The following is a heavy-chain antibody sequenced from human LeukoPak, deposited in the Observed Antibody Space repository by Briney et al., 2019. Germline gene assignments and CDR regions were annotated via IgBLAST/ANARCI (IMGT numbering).Heavy chain of an antibody. V-gene: IGHV3-7*01. J-gene: IGHJ6*03. CDR2: IKQDGSEK. D-gene: IGHD3-16*02. Sequence: GGSLRLSCAASGFTFSSYWMSWVRQAPGKGLEWVANIKQDGSEKYYVDSVKGRFTISRDNAKNSLYLKMNSLRAEDTAVYYCARVTGLSYYYSYYMAAWAKGPRSPSP. CDR1: GFTFSSYW. CDR3: ARVTGLSYYYSYYMAA.